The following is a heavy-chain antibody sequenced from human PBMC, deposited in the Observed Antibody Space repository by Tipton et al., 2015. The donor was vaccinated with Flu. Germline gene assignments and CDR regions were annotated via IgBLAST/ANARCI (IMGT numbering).Heavy chain of an antibody. J-gene: IGHJ5*02. Sequence: TLSLTCTVSGGSISSYYWSWIRQPAGKGLEWIGRIYTSGSTNYNPSLKSRVTMSVDTSKNQFSLKLSSVTAADTAVYYCARSSPYYYDSSGYPNWFDPWGQGTRDTVSS. CDR2: IYTSGST. V-gene: IGHV4-4*07. D-gene: IGHD3-22*01. CDR1: GGSISSYY. CDR3: ARSSPYYYDSSGYPNWFDP.